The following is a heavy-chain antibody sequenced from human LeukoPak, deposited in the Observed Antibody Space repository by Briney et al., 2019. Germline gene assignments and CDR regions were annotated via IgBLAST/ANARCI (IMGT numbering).Heavy chain of an antibody. CDR2: IWYDGSNK. Sequence: GRSLSLSCAASGFTFSSYGMHWVRQAPGKGLEWVAVIWYDGSNKYYADSVKGRFTISRDNSKNTLYLQMNSLRAEDTAVYYCARGRVFLDYWGQGTLVTVSS. J-gene: IGHJ4*02. CDR1: GFTFSSYG. CDR3: ARGRVFLDY. V-gene: IGHV3-33*01.